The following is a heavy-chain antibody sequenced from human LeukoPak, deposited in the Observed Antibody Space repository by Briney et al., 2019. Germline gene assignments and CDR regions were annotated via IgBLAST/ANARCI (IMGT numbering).Heavy chain of an antibody. V-gene: IGHV4-59*11. CDR3: ASTSYGPYRYFDL. CDR2: IYYSGST. J-gene: IGHJ2*01. CDR1: GGSISSHY. Sequence: SETLSLTCTVSGGSISSHYWSWIRQPPGKGLEWIGYIYYSGSTNYNPSLKSRVTISVDTSKNQFSLKLSSVTAADTAVYYCASTSYGPYRYFDLWGRGTLVTVSS. D-gene: IGHD5-18*01.